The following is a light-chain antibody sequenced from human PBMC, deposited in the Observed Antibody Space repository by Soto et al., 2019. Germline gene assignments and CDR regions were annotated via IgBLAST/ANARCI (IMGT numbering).Light chain of an antibody. Sequence: QSALTQPASVSGSPGQSITISCTATSSDVGGYNFVSWYQQHPGKAPKLMIYDVRNRPSGVSNRFSGSKSVNTASLTISGLQAEDEADYYCSSYTSISTYVFGTGTKLTVL. CDR1: SSDVGGYNF. CDR2: DVR. CDR3: SSYTSISTYV. J-gene: IGLJ1*01. V-gene: IGLV2-14*01.